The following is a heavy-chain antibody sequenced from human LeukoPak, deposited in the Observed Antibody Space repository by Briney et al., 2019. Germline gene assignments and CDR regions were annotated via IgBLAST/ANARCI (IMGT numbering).Heavy chain of an antibody. Sequence: GASVKVSCKASGYTFTSYDINWVRQATGQGLEWMGWMNPNSGDTGYAEKFQGGVTMTGNTSIRTAYMELSSLRSEDTAVYYCAILGWFDPWGQGTLVTVSS. J-gene: IGHJ5*02. CDR1: GYTFTSYD. V-gene: IGHV1-8*01. CDR3: AILGWFDP. CDR2: MNPNSGDT.